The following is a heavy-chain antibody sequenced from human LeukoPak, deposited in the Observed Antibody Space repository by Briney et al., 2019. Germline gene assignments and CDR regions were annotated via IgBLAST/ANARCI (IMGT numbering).Heavy chain of an antibody. V-gene: IGHV1-8*01. Sequence: GASVKVSCKASGYTFTSYDINWVRQATGQGLEWTGWMNPNSGNTGYAQKFQGRVTMTRNTSISTAYMELSSLRSEDTAVYYCARGKPIAVAGTRWFDPWGQGTLVTVSS. D-gene: IGHD6-19*01. CDR1: GYTFTSYD. CDR2: MNPNSGNT. CDR3: ARGKPIAVAGTRWFDP. J-gene: IGHJ5*02.